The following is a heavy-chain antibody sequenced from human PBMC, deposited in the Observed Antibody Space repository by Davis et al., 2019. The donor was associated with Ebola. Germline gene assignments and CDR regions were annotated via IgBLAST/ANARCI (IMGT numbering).Heavy chain of an antibody. V-gene: IGHV1-2*06. CDR3: ARPILPEVTHCGVDY. CDR1: GYTFTNYY. D-gene: IGHD1-14*01. Sequence: AASVNVSCKASGYTFTNYYLHWVRQAPGQGLEWMGRIYPFNGATNFADTFQGRVTMTTDMSITTAYMELSSLNSDDTAIYYCARPILPEVTHCGVDYWGQGTLVTVSS. CDR2: IYPFNGAT. J-gene: IGHJ4*02.